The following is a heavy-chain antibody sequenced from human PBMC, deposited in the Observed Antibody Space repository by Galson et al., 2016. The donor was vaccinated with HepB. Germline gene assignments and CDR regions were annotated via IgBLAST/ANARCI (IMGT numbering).Heavy chain of an antibody. Sequence: PRLSCAASGFSLSTYGVHWVRQAPGKGLEWVAVISYDGSNKYQADSVKGRFTISRDNSKNTVYLQMNSLRAEDTAVYYCAKDVGSWYLLLSHYFDYWGQGTLVTVSS. CDR1: GFSLSTYG. CDR2: ISYDGSNK. V-gene: IGHV3-30*18. D-gene: IGHD2-15*01. CDR3: AKDVGSWYLLLSHYFDY. J-gene: IGHJ4*02.